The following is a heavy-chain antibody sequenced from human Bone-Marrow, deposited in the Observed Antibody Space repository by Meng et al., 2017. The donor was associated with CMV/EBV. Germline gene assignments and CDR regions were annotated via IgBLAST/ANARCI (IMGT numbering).Heavy chain of an antibody. D-gene: IGHD3-3*01. CDR3: AREYYDFWSGYPPPPRGMDV. CDR2: ISDDVNIK. J-gene: IGHJ6*02. Sequence: GESLKISCTASGFTFSTYAMHWVRQAPGKGLESVAVISDDVNIKYYADSVKGRFTISRDNSKNTLYLQMNSLRAEDTAVYYCAREYYDFWSGYPPPPRGMDVWGQGTTVTVSS. V-gene: IGHV3-30*14. CDR1: GFTFSTYA.